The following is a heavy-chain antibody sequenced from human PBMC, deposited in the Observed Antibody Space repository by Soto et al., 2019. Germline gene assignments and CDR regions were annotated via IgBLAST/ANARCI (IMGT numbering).Heavy chain of an antibody. D-gene: IGHD2-2*01. CDR2: IYPGDSDT. Sequence: ESLKISCKGSGYSFTSYWIGWVRQMPGKGLEWMGIIYPGDSDTRYSPSFQGQVTISADKSISTAYLQWSSLKASDTAMYYCARHGVVVPAATAADYYYYYGMDVWGQGTTVSVSS. CDR3: ARHGVVVPAATAADYYYYYGMDV. V-gene: IGHV5-51*01. J-gene: IGHJ6*02. CDR1: GYSFTSYW.